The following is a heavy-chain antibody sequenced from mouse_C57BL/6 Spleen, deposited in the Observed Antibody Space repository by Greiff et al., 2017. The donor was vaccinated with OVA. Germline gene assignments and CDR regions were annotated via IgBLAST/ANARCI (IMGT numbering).Heavy chain of an antibody. CDR1: GFSLTSYG. CDR2: LWSGGST. V-gene: IGHV2-2*01. Sequence: QVQLKESGPGLVQPSQSLSITCTVSGFSLTSYGVHWVRQSPGKGLEWLGVLWSGGSTDYNAAFISRLSISKDNSKSQVFFKMNRLQADDTAIYYCARGGGSSQGDAMDYWGQGTSGTVSS. J-gene: IGHJ4*01. CDR3: ARGGGSSQGDAMDY. D-gene: IGHD1-1*01.